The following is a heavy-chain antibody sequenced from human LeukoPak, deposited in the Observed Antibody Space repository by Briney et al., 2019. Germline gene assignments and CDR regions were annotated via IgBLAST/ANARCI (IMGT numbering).Heavy chain of an antibody. V-gene: IGHV4-4*02. J-gene: IGHJ4*02. CDR3: AREGGPYRPLDY. CDR2: VNLQGST. CDR1: GGSVSNTNW. Sequence: SGTLSLTCGVSGGSVSNTNWWTWVRPPPGKGLEWIGEVNLQGSTNYNPSLKSRVAISVDKSENHISLKLTSVTAADTAVYYCAREGGPYRPLDYSGQGTLVTVAS.